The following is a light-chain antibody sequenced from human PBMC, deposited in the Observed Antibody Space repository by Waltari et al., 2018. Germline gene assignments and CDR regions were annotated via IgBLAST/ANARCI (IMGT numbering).Light chain of an antibody. J-gene: IGKJ3*01. CDR1: QSILYNTNNKNY. CDR2: WAS. CDR3: QQYYNTPSFT. Sequence: DIVMTQSPVSLAVSLGERATINCKSSQSILYNTNNKNYLAWYQQKPGQPPKLLIYWASTRESGVPDRFSGSGSGTDFTLTISSLQAEDVAVYYCQQYYNTPSFTFGPGTKVEIK. V-gene: IGKV4-1*01.